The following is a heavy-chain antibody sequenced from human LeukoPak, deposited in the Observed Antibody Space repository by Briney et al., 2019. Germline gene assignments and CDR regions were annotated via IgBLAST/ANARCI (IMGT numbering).Heavy chain of an antibody. CDR1: GGSFSGYY. CDR3: AIVGSYYGSGTDY. J-gene: IGHJ4*02. Sequence: SETLSLTCAVYGGSFSGYYWSWIRQPPGKGLEWIGEINHSGSTNYNPSLKSRVTISVDTSKNQFSLKLSSVTAADTAVYYCAIVGSYYGSGTDYWGQGTLVTVSS. V-gene: IGHV4-34*01. CDR2: INHSGST. D-gene: IGHD3-10*01.